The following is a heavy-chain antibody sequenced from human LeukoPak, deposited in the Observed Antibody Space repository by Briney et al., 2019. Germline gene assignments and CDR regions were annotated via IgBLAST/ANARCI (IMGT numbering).Heavy chain of an antibody. CDR1: GGSISSGGYY. CDR2: IYYSGST. Sequence: SETLSLTCTVSGGSISSGGYYWSWIRQHPGKGLEWIGYIYYSGSTYYNPSLKSRVTISVDTSKNQFSLKLSSVTAADTAAYYCASFLRFAGPPHFFDYWGQGTLVTVSS. CDR3: ASFLRFAGPPHFFDY. D-gene: IGHD3-16*01. J-gene: IGHJ4*02. V-gene: IGHV4-31*03.